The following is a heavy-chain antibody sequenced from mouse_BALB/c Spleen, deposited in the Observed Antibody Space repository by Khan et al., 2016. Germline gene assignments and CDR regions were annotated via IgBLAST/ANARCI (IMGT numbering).Heavy chain of an antibody. CDR2: IDPYDSET. J-gene: IGHJ2*01. Sequence: QVQLKQSGAELVRPGASVKLSCKASGHPFTTYWMNWFKQRPEQGLEWIGRIDPYDSETHYDHKFKDKAILTVDKSSSTAFMQRSSLTSEDSAVYYCARGSKVFDYWGQGTTLTVSS. CDR1: GHPFTTYW. V-gene: IGHV1-52*01. CDR3: ARGSKVFDY.